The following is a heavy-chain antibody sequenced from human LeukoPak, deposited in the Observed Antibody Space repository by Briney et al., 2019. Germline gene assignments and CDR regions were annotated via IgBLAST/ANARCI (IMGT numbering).Heavy chain of an antibody. CDR1: GGSISSYH. CDR2: IYYSGRT. V-gene: IGHV4-59*01. D-gene: IGHD3-22*01. CDR3: ARGSSGYLSYFNY. J-gene: IGHJ4*02. Sequence: PSETLSLTCTVSGGSISSYHWRWIRQPPGKGLEWIGYIYYSGRTNYNPSLKSRVTISVDAYKKQGSLKLSDAAAYYSAMYCCARGSSGYLSYFNYWGQGTLVTVSS.